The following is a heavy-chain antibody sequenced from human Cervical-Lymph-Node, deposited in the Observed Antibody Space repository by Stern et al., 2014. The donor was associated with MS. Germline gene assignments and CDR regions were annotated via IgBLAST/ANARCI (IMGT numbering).Heavy chain of an antibody. V-gene: IGHV1-46*01. J-gene: IGHJ6*02. Sequence: QVQLVQSGAEVKKPGASVKVSCKASGYTFTSYYMHWVRQAPGQGLERMGIINPSGGSTSYAQKFQGRVTMTRDTSTSTVYMELSSLRSEDTAVYYCAILQPGIAAAGVYYYGMDVWGQGTTVTVSS. CDR3: AILQPGIAAAGVYYYGMDV. CDR1: GYTFTSYY. D-gene: IGHD6-13*01. CDR2: INPSGGST.